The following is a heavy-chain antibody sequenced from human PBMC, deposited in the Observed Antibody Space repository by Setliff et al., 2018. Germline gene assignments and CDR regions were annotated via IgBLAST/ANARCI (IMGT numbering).Heavy chain of an antibody. D-gene: IGHD2-21*02. V-gene: IGHV1-46*01. Sequence: ASVKVSCKASGYSFTSYYIHWVRQAPGLGLEWMGIISPSGGSASYAQKFQGRVTMTRDTSTSTAYMELSSLRSEDTAVYYCAHTKGFVDGYLDPWGQGTLVTVSS. CDR2: ISPSGGSA. CDR1: GYSFTSYY. CDR3: AHTKGFVDGYLDP. J-gene: IGHJ5*02.